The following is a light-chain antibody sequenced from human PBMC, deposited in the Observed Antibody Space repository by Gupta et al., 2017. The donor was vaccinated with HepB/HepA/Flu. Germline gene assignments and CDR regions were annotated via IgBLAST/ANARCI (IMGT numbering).Light chain of an antibody. CDR3: SSYARIGSWV. V-gene: IGLV2-23*02. Sequence: QSALTQPASVSGSLGQSITIFCTGTSSDIGTYNLVSWYQQYPGKAPKLMIYQVTKRPSGVSNRFSGSKSGNTASLTISGLQAEDEADYYSSSYARIGSWVFGGGTKLTVL. CDR1: SSDIGTYNL. CDR2: QVT. J-gene: IGLJ3*02.